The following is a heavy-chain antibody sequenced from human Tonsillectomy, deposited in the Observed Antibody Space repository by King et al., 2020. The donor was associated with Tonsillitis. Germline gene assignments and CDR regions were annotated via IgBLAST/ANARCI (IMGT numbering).Heavy chain of an antibody. CDR2: IIPIFGTT. J-gene: IGHJ3*01. V-gene: IGHV1-69*14. CDR1: GGTFSKFA. CDR3: AKDKDYGDYLSDAFDV. D-gene: IGHD4-17*01. Sequence: QLVQSGAEVKKPGSSVKVSCKASGGTFSKFAINWVRQAPGQGLEWMGGIIPIFGTTNYAQKFQGRVTITADKSTSTAYMELSSRRSEDTAVYYCAKDKDYGDYLSDAFDVWGQGTMVTVSS.